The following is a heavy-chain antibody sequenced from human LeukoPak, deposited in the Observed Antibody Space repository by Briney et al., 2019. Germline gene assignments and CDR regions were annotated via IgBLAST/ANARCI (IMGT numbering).Heavy chain of an antibody. CDR3: ARHTRAERFGELLLSFSWFDP. J-gene: IGHJ5*02. V-gene: IGHV5-51*01. CDR2: IYPGDSDT. CDR1: GYSFTSYW. D-gene: IGHD3-10*01. Sequence: GEALQISCKGSGYSFTSYWIGWVRQMPGKGLEWMGIIYPGDSDTRYSPSFQGQVTISADKSISTAYLQWSSLKASDTAMYYCARHTRAERFGELLLSFSWFDPWGQGTLVTVSS.